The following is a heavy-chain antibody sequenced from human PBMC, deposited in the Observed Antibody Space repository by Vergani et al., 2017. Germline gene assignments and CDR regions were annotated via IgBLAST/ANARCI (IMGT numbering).Heavy chain of an antibody. J-gene: IGHJ3*02. CDR2: IFSNDEK. CDR1: GFSLSNARMG. CDR3: AAGTGVLWFHRDAFDI. V-gene: IGHV2-26*01. D-gene: IGHD3-10*01. Sequence: QVTLKESGPVLVKPTETLTLTCTVSGFSLSNARMGVSWIRQPPGKALEWLAHIFSNDEKSYSTSLKSRLTISRDNSKNTLYLQMNSLRAEDTAVYYCAAGTGVLWFHRDAFDIWGQGTMVTVSS.